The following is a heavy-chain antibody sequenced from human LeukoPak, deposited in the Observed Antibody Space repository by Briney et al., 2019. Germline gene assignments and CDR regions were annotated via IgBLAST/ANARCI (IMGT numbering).Heavy chain of an antibody. Sequence: SVKVSCKASDYTFTKYGLSWVRQTPGQGLEWMGWISTYNGNTIYAQKFQVRVTMTTDTSTSAAYMELRSLRSDDTAVYYCARTPRYDFWSGYSNWFDPWGQGTLVTVSS. D-gene: IGHD3-3*01. J-gene: IGHJ5*02. CDR2: ISTYNGNT. V-gene: IGHV1-18*01. CDR1: DYTFTKYG. CDR3: ARTPRYDFWSGYSNWFDP.